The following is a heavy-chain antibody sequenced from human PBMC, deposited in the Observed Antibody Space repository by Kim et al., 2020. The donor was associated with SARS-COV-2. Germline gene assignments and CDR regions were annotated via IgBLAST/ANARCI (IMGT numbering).Heavy chain of an antibody. V-gene: IGHV4-39*01. CDR3: ATPFGELPFDY. Sequence: TYYNPSLKSRVTISVDTSKNQFSLKRSSVTAADTAVYYCATPFGELPFDYWGQGTLVTVSS. D-gene: IGHD3-10*01. J-gene: IGHJ4*02. CDR2: T.